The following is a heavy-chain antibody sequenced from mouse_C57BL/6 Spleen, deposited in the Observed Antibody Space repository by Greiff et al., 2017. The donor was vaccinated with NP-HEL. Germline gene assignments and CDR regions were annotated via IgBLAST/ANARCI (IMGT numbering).Heavy chain of an antibody. D-gene: IGHD1-1*01. J-gene: IGHJ3*01. Sequence: QVQLKESGAELVKPGASVKMSCKASGYTFTSYWITWVKQRPGQGLEWIGDIYPGSGSTNYNEKFKSKATLTVDTSSSTAYMQLSSLTSEDSAVYYCATGLLRSPSFAYWGQGTLVTVSA. CDR1: GYTFTSYW. V-gene: IGHV1-55*01. CDR2: IYPGSGST. CDR3: ATGLLRSPSFAY.